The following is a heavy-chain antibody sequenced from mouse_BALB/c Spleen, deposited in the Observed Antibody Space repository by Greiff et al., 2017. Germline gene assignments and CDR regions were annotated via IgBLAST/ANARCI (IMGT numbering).Heavy chain of an antibody. CDR1: GDSITSGY. Sequence: EVMLVESGPSLVKPSQTLSLTCSVTGDSITSGYWNWIRKFPGNKLEYMGYISYSGSTYYNPSLKSRISITRDTSKNQYYLQLNSVTTEDTATYYCARWEANWDYFDYWGQGTTLTVSS. D-gene: IGHD4-1*01. CDR2: ISYSGST. J-gene: IGHJ2*01. V-gene: IGHV3-8*02. CDR3: ARWEANWDYFDY.